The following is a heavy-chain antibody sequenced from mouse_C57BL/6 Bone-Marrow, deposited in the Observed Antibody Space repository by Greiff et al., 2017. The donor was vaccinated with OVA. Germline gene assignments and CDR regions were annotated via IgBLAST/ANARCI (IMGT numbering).Heavy chain of an antibody. CDR2: IRNKANGYTT. D-gene: IGHD4-1*02. J-gene: IGHJ1*03. V-gene: IGHV7-3*01. Sequence: EVQRVESGGGLVQPGGSLSLSCAASGFTFTDYYMSWVRQPPGKALEWLGFIRNKANGYTTEYSASVKGRFTISSDTSQRILYLQRKALRAEDRATYDGARYAQLGRYFEGWGTGTTVTVSS. CDR1: GFTFTDYY. CDR3: ARYAQLGRYFEG.